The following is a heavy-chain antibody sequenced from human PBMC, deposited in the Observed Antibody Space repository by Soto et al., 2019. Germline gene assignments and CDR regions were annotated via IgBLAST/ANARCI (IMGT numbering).Heavy chain of an antibody. V-gene: IGHV3-30-3*01. CDR3: ARDGFPFLTTVTAYFDY. Sequence: GGSLRLSCAASGFTFSSYAMHWVRQAPGKGLEWVAVISYDGSNKYYADSVKGRSTISRDNSKNTLYLQMNSLRAEDTAVYYCARDGFPFLTTVTAYFDYWGQGTLVTVSS. D-gene: IGHD4-17*01. J-gene: IGHJ4*02. CDR1: GFTFSSYA. CDR2: ISYDGSNK.